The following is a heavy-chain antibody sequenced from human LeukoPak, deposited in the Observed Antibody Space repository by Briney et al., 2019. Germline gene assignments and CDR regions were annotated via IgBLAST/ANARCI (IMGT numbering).Heavy chain of an antibody. J-gene: IGHJ4*02. CDR1: GFTFSSYG. CDR3: AKGGSSGWFDYFDY. V-gene: IGHV3-30*18. Sequence: GGSLRLSCAASGFTFSSYGINWVRQAPGKGLEWVAVISNDGSNKYYGDSVKGRFTISRDNSKNTLYLQMNSLRAEDTAVYYCAKGGSSGWFDYFDYWDQGTLVTVSS. CDR2: ISNDGSNK. D-gene: IGHD6-19*01.